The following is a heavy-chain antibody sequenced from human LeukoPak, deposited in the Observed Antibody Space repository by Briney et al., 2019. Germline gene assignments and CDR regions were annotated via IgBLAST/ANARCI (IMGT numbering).Heavy chain of an antibody. Sequence: GGSLRLSRAASGLTLSSYSIQGVRQAPAKGLEWVSSISSRSSYIYYADSLKGRFTISRDNAKNSLYLQMNSLRAEDTAVYYCAGSVVVPAAMTEWGNWFDPWGQGTLVTVSS. CDR2: ISSRSSYI. V-gene: IGHV3-21*01. J-gene: IGHJ5*02. CDR3: AGSVVVPAAMTEWGNWFDP. CDR1: GLTLSSYS. D-gene: IGHD2-2*01.